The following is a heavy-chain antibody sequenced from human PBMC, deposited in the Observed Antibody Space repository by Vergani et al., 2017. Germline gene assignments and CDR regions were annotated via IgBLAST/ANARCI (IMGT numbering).Heavy chain of an antibody. CDR2: FHHTGMT. Sequence: QVQLQESGPGLVKPSETLYLTCTVSHYSISRGYFWGWLRRPPGKGLEWIASFHHTGMTYNNPSLKSRVTISVDTSKNLISLKLNSVTAADTALYYCARHVGSCIFYHLFDSWGQGTLVTVSS. CDR1: HYSISRGYF. J-gene: IGHJ4*02. V-gene: IGHV4-38-2*02. D-gene: IGHD3-3*02. CDR3: ARHVGSCIFYHLFDS.